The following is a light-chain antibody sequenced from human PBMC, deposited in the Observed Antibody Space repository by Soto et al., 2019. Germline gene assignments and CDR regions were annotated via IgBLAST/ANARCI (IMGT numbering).Light chain of an antibody. V-gene: IGLV2-8*01. CDR3: SSYAGINNLGV. CDR1: SSDVGGYKY. J-gene: IGLJ1*01. Sequence: QSVLTQPPSASGSPGQSVTISCTGTSSDVGGYKYVSWYQQHPGKAPKLMIFEVNKRPSGVPDRFSGSKSGNTASLTVSGPQADDEADYYCSSYAGINNLGVFGTGTKVTVL. CDR2: EVN.